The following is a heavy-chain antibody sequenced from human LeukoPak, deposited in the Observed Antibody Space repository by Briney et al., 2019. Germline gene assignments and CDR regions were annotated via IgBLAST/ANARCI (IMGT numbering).Heavy chain of an antibody. J-gene: IGHJ4*02. D-gene: IGHD6-13*01. CDR2: INPNSGGT. CDR1: GYTFTGYY. CDR3: ARSAESSSWVEFDY. V-gene: IGHV1-2*02. Sequence: ASVKVSCKASGYTFTGYYMHWVRQAPGQGLEWMGWINPNSGGTNYAQKFQVRGTMTRDTSISTAYMELSRLRSDDAAVYYCARSAESSSWVEFDYWGQGTLVTVSS.